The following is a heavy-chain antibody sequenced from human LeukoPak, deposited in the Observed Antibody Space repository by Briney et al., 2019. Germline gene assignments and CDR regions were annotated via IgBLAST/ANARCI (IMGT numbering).Heavy chain of an antibody. Sequence: PSETLSLTCTVSGGSISPYSWNWIRQPPGKGLEWIGYIFDSGSTNYDPSLKSRVTISVDTSKNQFSLRLSSVTAADTAVYYCATARLQQSYERSYTNYYHYYYMDVWGKGTTVTVSS. V-gene: IGHV4-59*01. D-gene: IGHD3-10*01. CDR1: GGSISPYS. CDR2: IFDSGST. CDR3: ATARLQQSYERSYTNYYHYYYMDV. J-gene: IGHJ6*03.